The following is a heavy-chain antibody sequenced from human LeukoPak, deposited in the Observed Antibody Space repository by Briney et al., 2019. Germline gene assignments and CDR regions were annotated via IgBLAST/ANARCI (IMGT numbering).Heavy chain of an antibody. J-gene: IGHJ5*02. CDR2: IYYSGST. CDR3: ARESSSRHGNWFDP. CDR1: GGSISSGDYY. V-gene: IGHV4-30-4*01. D-gene: IGHD6-13*01. Sequence: PSQTLSLTCTVSGGSISSGDYYWSWIRQPPGKGLEWIAYIYYSGSTYYNPSLKSRVTISLDTSKNQFSLKLSSVTAADTAVYYCARESSSRHGNWFDPWGQGTLVTVSS.